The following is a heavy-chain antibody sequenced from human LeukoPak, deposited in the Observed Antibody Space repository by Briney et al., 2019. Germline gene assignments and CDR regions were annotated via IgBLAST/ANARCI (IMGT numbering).Heavy chain of an antibody. J-gene: IGHJ3*02. CDR3: ARHAGTYYYDSSGYDNAFDI. CDR2: IYYSGST. Sequence: PSETLSLTCTVSGGSISSSSYYWGWLRQPPGKGLEWLGSIYYSGSTYYNPSLKSRVTISVDTSKNQCSLKLSSVTAADTAVYYCARHAGTYYYDSSGYDNAFDIWGQGTMVTVSS. D-gene: IGHD3-22*01. CDR1: GGSISSSSYY. V-gene: IGHV4-39*01.